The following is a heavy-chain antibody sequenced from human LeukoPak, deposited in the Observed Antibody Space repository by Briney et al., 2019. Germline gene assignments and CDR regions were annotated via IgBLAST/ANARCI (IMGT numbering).Heavy chain of an antibody. CDR2: IKSKTDGGTT. J-gene: IGHJ4*02. Sequence: GGSLRLSCAASGFTFSSYAMSWVRQAPGKGLEWVGRIKSKTDGGTTDYAAPVKVRFTISRDDSKNTLYLQMNSLKTEDTAVYYCTTAESGRTGGVDYWGQGTLVTVSS. CDR3: TTAESGRTGGVDY. V-gene: IGHV3-15*01. CDR1: GFTFSSYA. D-gene: IGHD1-26*01.